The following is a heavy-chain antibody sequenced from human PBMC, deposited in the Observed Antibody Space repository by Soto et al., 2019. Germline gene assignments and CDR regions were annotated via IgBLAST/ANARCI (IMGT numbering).Heavy chain of an antibody. V-gene: IGHV1-3*01. Sequence: ASVKVSCKASGYTFTSYAIHWVRQAPGQRLEWTGWINAANGNTIYSQNFQGRVTVTRDASASTAYMELSSLRSEDTAVYYCARVNGGIAAAGFYFDYRGQGSLVTVYS. CDR3: ARVNGGIAAAGFYFDY. D-gene: IGHD6-13*01. CDR1: GYTFTSYA. CDR2: INAANGNT. J-gene: IGHJ4*02.